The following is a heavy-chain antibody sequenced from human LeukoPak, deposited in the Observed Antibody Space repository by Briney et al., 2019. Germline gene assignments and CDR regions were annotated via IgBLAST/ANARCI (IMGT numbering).Heavy chain of an antibody. D-gene: IGHD2-8*01. J-gene: IGHJ5*01. CDR3: VLAPNSNWFDF. CDR2: IHYSGNS. Sequence: NPSETLSLTCSVSGDSISSFYWNWIRQSPGKGLEWIGNIHYSGNSNYNPSLKSRVTMSIDTSRKQFFLKLTSVTAADTAVYYCVLAPNSNWFDFWGQGAQVTASS. CDR1: GDSISSFY. V-gene: IGHV4-59*08.